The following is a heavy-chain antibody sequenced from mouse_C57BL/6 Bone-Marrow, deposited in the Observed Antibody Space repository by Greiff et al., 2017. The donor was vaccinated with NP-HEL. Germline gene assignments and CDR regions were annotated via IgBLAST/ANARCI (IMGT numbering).Heavy chain of an antibody. J-gene: IGHJ3*01. CDR1: GYTFTSYW. CDR3: ARHYGSAWFAY. CDR2: IDPSDSYT. V-gene: IGHV1-50*01. D-gene: IGHD1-1*01. Sequence: QVQLQQPGAELVKPGASVKLSCKASGYTFTSYWMQWVKQRPGQGLEWIGEIDPSDSYTNYNQKFKGKATLTVDTSSSTAYMQLNSLTSEDSAVYYCARHYGSAWFAYWGQGTLVTVSA.